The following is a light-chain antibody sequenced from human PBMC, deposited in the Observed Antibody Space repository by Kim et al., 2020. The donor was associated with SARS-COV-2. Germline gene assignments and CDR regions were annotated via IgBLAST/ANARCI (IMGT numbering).Light chain of an antibody. CDR2: YDS. CDR3: QVWDSSSDHRVV. Sequence: PGKTARVSCGGNSHGSKSVHCYQQKSGQAPVLVIYYDSDRPSGIPERFSGSNSGNTATLTIGRVEAGDEADYYCQVWDSSSDHRVVFGGGTQLTVL. CDR1: SHGSKS. J-gene: IGLJ2*01. V-gene: IGLV3-21*04.